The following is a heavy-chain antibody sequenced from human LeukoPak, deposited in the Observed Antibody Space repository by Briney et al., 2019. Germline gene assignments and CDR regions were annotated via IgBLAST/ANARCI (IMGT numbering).Heavy chain of an antibody. Sequence: ASVKVSCKASGYTFTSYGISWVRQAPGQGLEWMGWISAYNGNTNYAQKLQGRVTMTTDTSTSTAYMELRSLRSDDTAVYYCARDGVRDIVVVPAAIWHYYYYMDVWGKGTTVTVSS. CDR3: ARDGVRDIVVVPAAIWHYYYYMDV. CDR1: GYTFTSYG. V-gene: IGHV1-18*01. J-gene: IGHJ6*03. D-gene: IGHD2-2*01. CDR2: ISAYNGNT.